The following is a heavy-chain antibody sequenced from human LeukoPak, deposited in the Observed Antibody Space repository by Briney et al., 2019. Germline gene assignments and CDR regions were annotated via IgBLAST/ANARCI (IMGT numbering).Heavy chain of an antibody. J-gene: IGHJ4*02. V-gene: IGHV3-74*01. CDR3: ARGCSATRCPADS. CDR2: INPDGTIA. D-gene: IGHD2-15*01. CDR1: GFTFSSYW. Sequence: GSLRLSCAASGFTFSSYWLHWVRQAPGEGLVWVSQINPDGTIATYADSVKGRFTISRDNSKNTLYLQINSLKAEDTAVYYCARGCSATRCPADSWGQGSLVTVSS.